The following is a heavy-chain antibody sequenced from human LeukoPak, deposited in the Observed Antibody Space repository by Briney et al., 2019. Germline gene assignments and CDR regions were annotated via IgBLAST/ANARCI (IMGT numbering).Heavy chain of an antibody. Sequence: ASVKVSCKTSGYTFTSYYLHWVRQAPGEGLEWMGIINPSGGTTTYPQKFQGRVTMTRDMSTSTVYMELSSLRSDDTAVYYCARERGNYDILTDYYEGNCFDPWGQGTLVTVSS. CDR3: ARERGNYDILTDYYEGNCFDP. CDR1: GYTFTSYY. V-gene: IGHV1-46*01. J-gene: IGHJ5*02. CDR2: INPSGGTT. D-gene: IGHD3-9*01.